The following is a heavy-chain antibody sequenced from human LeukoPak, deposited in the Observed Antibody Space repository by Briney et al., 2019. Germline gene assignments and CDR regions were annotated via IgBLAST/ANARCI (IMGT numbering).Heavy chain of an antibody. CDR2: IYSGGST. Sequence: GGSLRLSCAASGFTVSSNYMSWVRQAPGKGLEWVSVIYSGGSTSYADSVKGRFTIPRDNSKNTLYLQVNSLRAEDTAVYYCVKGGNGPFDYWGQGTLVTVSS. V-gene: IGHV3-53*01. J-gene: IGHJ4*02. CDR1: GFTVSSNY. D-gene: IGHD3-16*01. CDR3: VKGGNGPFDY.